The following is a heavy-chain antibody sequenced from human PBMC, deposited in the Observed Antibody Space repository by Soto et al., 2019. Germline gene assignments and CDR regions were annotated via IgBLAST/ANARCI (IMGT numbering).Heavy chain of an antibody. CDR1: GGSISSSSYY. CDR2: IYYSGST. Sequence: SETLSLTCTVSGGSISSSSYYWGWIRQPPGKGLEWIGSIYYSGSTYYNPPLKSRVTISVDTSKNQFSLKLSSVTAADTAVYYCARRAGIVVVVAANDAFDIWGQGTMVTVSS. J-gene: IGHJ3*02. D-gene: IGHD2-15*01. V-gene: IGHV4-39*01. CDR3: ARRAGIVVVVAANDAFDI.